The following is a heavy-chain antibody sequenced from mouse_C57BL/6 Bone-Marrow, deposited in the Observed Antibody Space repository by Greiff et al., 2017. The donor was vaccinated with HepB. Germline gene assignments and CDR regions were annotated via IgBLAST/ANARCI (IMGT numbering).Heavy chain of an antibody. CDR1: GYTFTSYW. D-gene: IGHD2-5*01. Sequence: VQLKQSGTVLARPGASVKMSCKTSGYTFTSYWMHWVKQRPGQGLEWIGAIYPGNSDTSYNQKFKGKAKLTAVTSASTAYMELSSLTNEDSAVYYCTREAYSNYDPYYAMDYWGQGTSVTVSS. J-gene: IGHJ4*01. V-gene: IGHV1-5*01. CDR2: IYPGNSDT. CDR3: TREAYSNYDPYYAMDY.